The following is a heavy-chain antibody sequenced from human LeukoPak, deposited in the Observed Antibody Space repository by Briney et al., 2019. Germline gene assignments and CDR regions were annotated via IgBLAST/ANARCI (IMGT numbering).Heavy chain of an antibody. CDR3: AREQLGMAY. D-gene: IGHD7-27*01. J-gene: IGHJ4*02. Sequence: GGSLRLSCVGSGFTFSSYDMNWVRQAPGKGLEWVSYLSSSGRTIYHADSVKGRFTISRDNAKNSLYLQMNSLRAEDTAVYYCAREQLGMAYWGQGTQVTVSS. V-gene: IGHV3-48*03. CDR1: GFTFSSYD. CDR2: LSSSGRTI.